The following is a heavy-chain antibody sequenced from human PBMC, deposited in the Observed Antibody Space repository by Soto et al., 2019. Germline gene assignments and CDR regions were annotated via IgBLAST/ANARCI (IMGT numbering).Heavy chain of an antibody. J-gene: IGHJ5*02. D-gene: IGHD3-9*01. CDR1: GYTFTSYG. Sequence: QVQLVQSGAEVKKPGASVKVSCKASGYTFTSYGISWVRQAPGQGLEWMGWISAYNGNTNYAQKLQGRVTMTTDTSTSTAYMELRSLRSDDTAVYYCARDDPLLRYFDCHQNWFDPRGQGALVTVSS. CDR2: ISAYNGNT. V-gene: IGHV1-18*01. CDR3: ARDDPLLRYFDCHQNWFDP.